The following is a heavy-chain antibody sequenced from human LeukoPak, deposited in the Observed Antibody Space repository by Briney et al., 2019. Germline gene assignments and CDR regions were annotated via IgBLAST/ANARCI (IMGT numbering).Heavy chain of an antibody. J-gene: IGHJ4*02. D-gene: IGHD6-19*01. Sequence: GGSLRLSCAASGFTFSSYSMNWVRLAPGNGLEWDSSISSSGSNIYYADSVKGRFTISRDNAKNSLYLQMNSLRAEDTAVYYCARGQVKYSSGWYYIQTPVPVFDYWGQGTLVTVSS. CDR1: GFTFSSYS. V-gene: IGHV3-21*01. CDR2: ISSSGSNI. CDR3: ARGQVKYSSGWYYIQTPVPVFDY.